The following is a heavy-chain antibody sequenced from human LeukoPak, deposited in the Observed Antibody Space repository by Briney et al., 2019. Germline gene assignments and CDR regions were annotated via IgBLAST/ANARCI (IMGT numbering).Heavy chain of an antibody. D-gene: IGHD2-15*01. V-gene: IGHV3-23*01. CDR3: TKDLGRSRSDGLDI. CDR1: GSTFSTFA. J-gene: IGHJ3*02. CDR2: ITDGTGT. Sequence: PGGSLRLSCAASGSTFSTFAMNWVRQAPGRGLEGVSFITDGTGTHYTDSVRGRFTISRDNSKNTVYLQMNSLRAEDTAVYYCTKDLGRSRSDGLDIWGQGTLVTVSS.